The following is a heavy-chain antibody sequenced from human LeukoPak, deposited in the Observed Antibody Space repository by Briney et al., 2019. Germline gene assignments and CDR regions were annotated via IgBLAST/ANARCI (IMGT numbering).Heavy chain of an antibody. CDR3: ARKTYCSGGRCYGENWFDP. J-gene: IGHJ5*02. CDR1: GGSISGYH. CDR2: IYYSGIA. V-gene: IGHV4-59*08. Sequence: SETLSLTCTVTGGSISGYHWNWIRQSPGKGLEWIANIYYSGIADYNPSLKSRVTTSVDTSKNEISLILSSVTAADTAVYYCARKTYCSGGRCYGENWFDPWGQGTLVTVSS. D-gene: IGHD2-15*01.